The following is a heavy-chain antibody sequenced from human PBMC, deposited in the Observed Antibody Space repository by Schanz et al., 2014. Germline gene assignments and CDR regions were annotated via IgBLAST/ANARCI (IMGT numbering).Heavy chain of an antibody. J-gene: IGHJ4*02. V-gene: IGHV1-69*02. CDR1: RSTFSSYT. CDR2: FIPILDVG. D-gene: IGHD4-17*01. CDR3: ARGYGDSPTDF. Sequence: HVQLVQSGAEVKKPGSSVKVSCKASRSTFSSYTISWVRQARGQGLEWVGRFIPILDVGNYAQKFQGRVTITADRSTSTAYMELSSLRSEDTAVYYCARGYGDSPTDFWGQGTLVTVSS.